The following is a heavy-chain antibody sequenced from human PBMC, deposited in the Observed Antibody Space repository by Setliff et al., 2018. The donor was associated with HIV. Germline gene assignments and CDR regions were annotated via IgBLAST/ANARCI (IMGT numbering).Heavy chain of an antibody. J-gene: IGHJ4*02. CDR3: ARSMGFKATTRLDF. Sequence: PGESLKISCQASGYSFTTLWIAWVRQMPGKGLEWMGMVFPDDSDTRYSPSFQGQVSMSADKSINTAYLQWSSLEASDTAVYYCARSMGFKATTRLDFWGPGTLVTV. V-gene: IGHV5-51*01. D-gene: IGHD3-10*01. CDR2: VFPDDSDT. CDR1: GYSFTTLW.